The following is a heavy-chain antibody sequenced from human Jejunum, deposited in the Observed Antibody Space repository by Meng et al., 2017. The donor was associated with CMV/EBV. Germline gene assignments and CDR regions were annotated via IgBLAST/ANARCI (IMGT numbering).Heavy chain of an antibody. CDR2: VEDGGTT. CDR1: GASLPPPTSS. Sequence: SGASLPPPTSSWFWIRLPPGKGLEWIGLVEDGGTTRYKPSLVSRVSISVDTSKNQFSLTLNSVTAADTAIYYCARGGWGNWNFEHWGQGKLVTVSS. CDR3: ARGGWGNWNFEH. V-gene: IGHV4-61*01. D-gene: IGHD3-16*01. J-gene: IGHJ4*02.